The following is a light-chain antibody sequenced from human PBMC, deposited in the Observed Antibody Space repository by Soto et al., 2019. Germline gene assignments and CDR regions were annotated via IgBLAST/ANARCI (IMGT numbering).Light chain of an antibody. V-gene: IGKV1-33*01. CDR2: DAS. CDR1: QDIKNC. Sequence: DIQMTQSPSYLSASVGDRITITCQASQDIKNCLNWYQQKPGKAPNLLIYDASNLEVGVPSRFSGSGSGTDFTLTISSLQPEDIATYYCHQYDNVPLTFGGGTKVEL. J-gene: IGKJ4*01. CDR3: HQYDNVPLT.